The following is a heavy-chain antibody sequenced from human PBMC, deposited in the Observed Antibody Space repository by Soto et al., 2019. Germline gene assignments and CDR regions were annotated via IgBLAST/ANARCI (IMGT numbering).Heavy chain of an antibody. CDR3: ARDYSTTDGSTFDY. J-gene: IGHJ4*02. CDR1: GGSISSGGYY. CDR2: IYYSGST. D-gene: IGHD1-26*01. V-gene: IGHV4-31*03. Sequence: PSETLSLTCTVSGGSISSGGYYWSWIRQHPGKGLEWIGYIYYSGSTYYNPSLKSRVTISVDTSKNQFSLKLSSVTAADTAAYYCARDYSTTDGSTFDYWGQGTLVTVSS.